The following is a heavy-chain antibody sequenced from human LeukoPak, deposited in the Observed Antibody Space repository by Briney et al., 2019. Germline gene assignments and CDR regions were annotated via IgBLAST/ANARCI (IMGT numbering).Heavy chain of an antibody. CDR1: GLSFSFYA. CDR3: AKGSTSSPYSGGHAFDI. J-gene: IGHJ3*02. Sequence: GGSLRLSCAASGLSFSFYAMSWVRQAPGKGPEWVSSISGGGAGTYYADSVRGRFTISRDNSKNTLYLQMNGLRAEDTAVYYCAKGSTSSPYSGGHAFDIWGQGTMVTVSS. V-gene: IGHV3-23*01. CDR2: ISGGGAGT. D-gene: IGHD2-15*01.